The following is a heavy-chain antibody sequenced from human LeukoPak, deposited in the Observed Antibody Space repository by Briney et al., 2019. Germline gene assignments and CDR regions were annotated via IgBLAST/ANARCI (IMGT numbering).Heavy chain of an antibody. CDR2: IYTSGST. CDR3: ARDLSYYYDSSGSAGWFDP. Sequence: SETLSLACTVSGGPISSGSYYWSWIRQPAGKGLEWIGRIYTSGSTNYNPSLKSRVTISVDPSKNQFSLKLSSVTAADTAVYYCARDLSYYYDSSGSAGWFDPWGQGTQVTVSS. J-gene: IGHJ5*02. V-gene: IGHV4-61*02. CDR1: GGPISSGSYY. D-gene: IGHD3-22*01.